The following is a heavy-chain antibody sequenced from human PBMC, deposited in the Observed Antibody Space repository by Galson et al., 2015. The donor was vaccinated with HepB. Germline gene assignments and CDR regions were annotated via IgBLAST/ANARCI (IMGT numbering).Heavy chain of an antibody. D-gene: IGHD5-12*01. CDR2: ISWNSGSI. CDR3: AKGNPDIVATIFDY. J-gene: IGHJ4*02. CDR1: GFTFDDYA. V-gene: IGHV3-9*01. Sequence: SLRLSCAASGFTFDDYAMHWVRQAPGKGLEWVSGISWNSGSIGYADSVKGRFTISRDNAKNSLYLQMNSLRAEDTALYYCAKGNPDIVATIFDYWGQGTLVTVSS.